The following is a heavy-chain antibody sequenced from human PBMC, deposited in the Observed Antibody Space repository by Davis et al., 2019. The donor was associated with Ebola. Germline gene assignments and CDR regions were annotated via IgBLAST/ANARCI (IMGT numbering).Heavy chain of an antibody. D-gene: IGHD3-10*01. Sequence: GESLKISCAASGFTFSGSAMHWVRQASGKGLEWVGRIRSKANSYATAYAASVKGRFTISGDDSKNTAYLQMNSLKTEDTAVYYCTGSGSYPYYYYGMDVWGQGTTVTVSS. CDR1: GFTFSGSA. CDR2: IRSKANSYAT. CDR3: TGSGSYPYYYYGMDV. V-gene: IGHV3-73*01. J-gene: IGHJ6*02.